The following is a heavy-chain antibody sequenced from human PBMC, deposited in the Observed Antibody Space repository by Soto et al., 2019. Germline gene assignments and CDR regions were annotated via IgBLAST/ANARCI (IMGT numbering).Heavy chain of an antibody. Sequence: GESLKISCKGSGYSFTSYWIGWVRQIPGKGLEWMGIIYPGDSDTRYSPSFQGQVTISADKSISTAYLQWSSLKASDTAMYYCARHGYFCWLLSPYYFDNWGQGTLVTVSS. D-gene: IGHD3-9*01. CDR2: IYPGDSDT. CDR1: GYSFTSYW. V-gene: IGHV5-51*01. CDR3: ARHGYFCWLLSPYYFDN. J-gene: IGHJ4*02.